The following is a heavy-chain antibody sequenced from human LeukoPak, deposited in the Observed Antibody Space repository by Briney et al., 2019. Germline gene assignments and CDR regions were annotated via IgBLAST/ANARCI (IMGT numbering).Heavy chain of an antibody. CDR1: GGSISSYY. D-gene: IGHD1-26*01. V-gene: IGHV4-4*07. J-gene: IGHJ4*02. Sequence: SETLSLTCTVSGGSISSYYWSWIRQPAGKGLEWIGRIYTRGSTNYNPSLKSRVTMSVDTSKNQFSLNLRSVTAADTAVYYCARLRSPGDFDYWGQGTLVTVSS. CDR3: ARLRSPGDFDY. CDR2: IYTRGST.